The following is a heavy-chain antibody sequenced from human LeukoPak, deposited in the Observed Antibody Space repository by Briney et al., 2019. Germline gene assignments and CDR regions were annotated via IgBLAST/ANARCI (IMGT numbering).Heavy chain of an antibody. Sequence: PGGSLRLSCAASGFSFSRDGMHWVRQAPGKGLGWVAVISYDGSNKHYADSVKGRFTISRDNSKNTLYLQMNSLRAEDTAVYYCAKDAQTAMVTSDYFDYWGQGTLVTVSS. J-gene: IGHJ4*02. CDR3: AKDAQTAMVTSDYFDY. CDR2: ISYDGSNK. CDR1: GFSFSRDG. V-gene: IGHV3-30*18. D-gene: IGHD5-18*01.